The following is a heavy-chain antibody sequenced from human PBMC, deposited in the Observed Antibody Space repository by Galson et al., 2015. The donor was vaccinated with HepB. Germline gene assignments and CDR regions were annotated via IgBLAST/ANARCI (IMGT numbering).Heavy chain of an antibody. Sequence: SMRLSCAASGFTVSSNYMSWVRQAPGKGLEWVSVIYSGGSTYYADSVKGRFIISRDNSKNTLYLQMNSLRAEDTAVYYCARDRDGCFDYWGQGTLVTVSS. CDR1: GFTVSSNY. CDR3: ARDRDGCFDY. V-gene: IGHV3-53*01. D-gene: IGHD5-24*01. CDR2: IYSGGST. J-gene: IGHJ4*02.